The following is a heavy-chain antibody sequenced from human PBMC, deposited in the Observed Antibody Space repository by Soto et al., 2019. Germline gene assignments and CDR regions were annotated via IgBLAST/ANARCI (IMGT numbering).Heavy chain of an antibody. CDR2: IWYDGSNK. J-gene: IGHJ4*02. Sequence: PGGSLRLSCAASGFTFSSYGMHWVRQAPGKGLEWVAVIWYDGSNKYYADSVKGRFTISRDNSKNTLYLQMNSLRAEDTAVYYCASTFAARSRDYWGQGTLVTVSS. CDR1: GFTFSSYG. CDR3: ASTFAARSRDY. D-gene: IGHD6-6*01. V-gene: IGHV3-33*01.